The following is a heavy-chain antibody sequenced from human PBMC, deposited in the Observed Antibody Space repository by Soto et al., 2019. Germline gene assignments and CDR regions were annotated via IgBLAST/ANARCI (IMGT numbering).Heavy chain of an antibody. Sequence: SETLSLTCTVSGGSVNSDSYYWTWIRQPPGKGLEWIGYIYYSGRTNYNPSLKGRVTISVDTSRNQFSLRLSSVTAADTAVFYCAREYSNSPEAFDFWGQGALVTVSS. CDR3: AREYSNSPEAFDF. CDR2: IYYSGRT. D-gene: IGHD6-6*01. J-gene: IGHJ4*02. V-gene: IGHV4-61*01. CDR1: GGSVNSDSYY.